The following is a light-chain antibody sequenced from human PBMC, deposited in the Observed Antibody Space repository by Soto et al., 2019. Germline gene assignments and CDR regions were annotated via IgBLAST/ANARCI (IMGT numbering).Light chain of an antibody. CDR3: QQYYSTPWT. V-gene: IGKV4-1*01. J-gene: IGKJ1*01. CDR2: WAS. CDR1: QSVLYSSNNKNY. Sequence: DIGVTQAPDSLAVSLGERAAINCKSSQSVLYSSNNKNYFAWYQQKTGQPPNXXIYWASTRESGVPDRFSGSGYGTDFTLTISSLQAEDVAVYYCQQYYSTPWTFGQGTKVDIK.